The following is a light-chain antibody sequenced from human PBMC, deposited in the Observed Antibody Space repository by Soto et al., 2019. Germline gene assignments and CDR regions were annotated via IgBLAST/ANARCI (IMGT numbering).Light chain of an antibody. J-gene: IGKJ1*01. Sequence: EVVLAESPGAVALSPGEKATICCRASQSVSSYLAWYQQKPGQAPRLLIYDASNRATGIPARFSGSGSGTDFTLTISSLEPEAFAVYFCQQYGGSPRTFGQGTKVDI. CDR1: QSVSSY. V-gene: IGKV3-11*01. CDR3: QQYGGSPRT. CDR2: DAS.